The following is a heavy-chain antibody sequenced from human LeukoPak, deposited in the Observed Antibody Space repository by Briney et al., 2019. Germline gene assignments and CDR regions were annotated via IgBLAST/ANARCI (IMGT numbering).Heavy chain of an antibody. J-gene: IGHJ4*02. D-gene: IGHD3-16*01. CDR1: GFTFSDYY. Sequence: GGSLRLSCAASGFTFSDYYMSWIRQAPGKGLEWVSYISGTDNTIYYADSVKGRFTMSRDNAKNSLYLQMNSLRAEDTAAYYCTRDGSNGYHPLGWFDYWGQGTLVTVSS. CDR2: ISGTDNTI. CDR3: TRDGSNGYHPLGWFDY. V-gene: IGHV3-11*01.